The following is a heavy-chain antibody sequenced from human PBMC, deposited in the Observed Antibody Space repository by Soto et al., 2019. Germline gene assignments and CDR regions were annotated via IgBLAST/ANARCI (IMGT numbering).Heavy chain of an antibody. D-gene: IGHD3-3*01. CDR2: ISSSGSTI. CDR1: GFTFSSYE. J-gene: IGHJ4*02. CDR3: ARGLLEWFPIDY. V-gene: IGHV3-48*03. Sequence: GGSLRLSCAASGFTFSSYEMNWVRQAPGKGLEWVSYISSSGSTIYYADSVKGRFTISRDNLKNSLYLQMNSLRAEDTAVYYCARGLLEWFPIDYWGQGTMVTVSS.